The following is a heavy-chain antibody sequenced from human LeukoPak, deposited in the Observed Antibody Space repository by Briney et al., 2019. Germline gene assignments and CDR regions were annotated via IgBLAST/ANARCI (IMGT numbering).Heavy chain of an antibody. D-gene: IGHD2-2*01. J-gene: IGHJ4*02. CDR1: GGSFSGHY. CDR3: ARFSWGCSTASCYLTN. CDR2: IYYTGPT. Sequence: SETLSLTCTVGGGSFSGHYWGWIRQPPGKGLELVGHIYYTGPTFYNPSLNSRVTITLDTSRNQFSLRLTSVIAADTAVYYCARFSWGCSTASCYLTNWGQGALVTVSS. V-gene: IGHV4-59*11.